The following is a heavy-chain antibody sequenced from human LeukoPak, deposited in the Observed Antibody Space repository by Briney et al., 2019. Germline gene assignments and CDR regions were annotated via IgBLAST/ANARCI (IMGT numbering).Heavy chain of an antibody. CDR2: INPKSGGT. V-gene: IGHV1-2*02. D-gene: IGHD3-10*01. CDR3: ARDYYGSGSYYPSNDY. J-gene: IGHJ4*02. Sequence: ASVKVSCKASGYTFTGYYIHWVRQAPGQGLEWMGWINPKSGGTNYAQKFQGRVTMTRDTSISTAYMELSRLRSDDTAVYYCARDYYGSGSYYPSNDYWGQGTLVTVSS. CDR1: GYTFTGYY.